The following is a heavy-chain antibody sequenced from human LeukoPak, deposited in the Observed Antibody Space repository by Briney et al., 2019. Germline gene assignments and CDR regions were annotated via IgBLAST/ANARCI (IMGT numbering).Heavy chain of an antibody. J-gene: IGHJ3*02. CDR1: GFTFDDYG. CDR3: ARDCGGDCFSLDAFDI. D-gene: IGHD2-21*02. Sequence: GGSLRLSCAASGFTFDDYGMSWVRQAPGKGLEWVPGINSNGGSTGYADSVKGRFTISRDNAKNSLCLQMNSLRAEDTALYYCARDCGGDCFSLDAFDIWGQGTMVTVSS. CDR2: INSNGGST. V-gene: IGHV3-20*04.